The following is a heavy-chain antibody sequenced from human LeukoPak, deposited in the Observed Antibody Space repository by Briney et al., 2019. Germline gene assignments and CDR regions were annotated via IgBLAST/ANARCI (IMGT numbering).Heavy chain of an antibody. CDR3: AKARPALDGYNRPDY. V-gene: IGHV3-23*01. Sequence: GGSLRLSCAASGFTFSSYAMSWVREAPGEGLEWVSAISGSGGSTNYADSVKGRFTVSRDNSKNTLYLQMSSLRAEDTAVYYCAKARPALDGYNRPDYWGQGTLVTVFS. J-gene: IGHJ4*02. CDR1: GFTFSSYA. D-gene: IGHD5-24*01. CDR2: ISGSGGST.